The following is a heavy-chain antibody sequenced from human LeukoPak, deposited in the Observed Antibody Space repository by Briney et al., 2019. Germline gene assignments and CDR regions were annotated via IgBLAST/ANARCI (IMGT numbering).Heavy chain of an antibody. Sequence: GGSLRLSCAASGFTFSSYAMHWVRQAPGKGLEWVAVISYDGSNKYYADSVKGRFTISRDNSKNTLYLQMNSPRAEDTAVYYCARDPVAVAGTAPSYFDYWGQGTLVTVSS. CDR1: GFTFSSYA. CDR2: ISYDGSNK. D-gene: IGHD6-19*01. CDR3: ARDPVAVAGTAPSYFDY. J-gene: IGHJ4*02. V-gene: IGHV3-30*04.